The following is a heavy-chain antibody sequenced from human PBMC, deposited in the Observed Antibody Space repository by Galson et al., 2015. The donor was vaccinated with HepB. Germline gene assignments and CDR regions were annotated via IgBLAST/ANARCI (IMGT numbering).Heavy chain of an antibody. CDR3: ATVVVPAAIDSQYYGMGV. D-gene: IGHD2-2*01. CDR2: ITWDGHTT. J-gene: IGHJ6*02. V-gene: IGHV3-43*01. Sequence: SLRLSCAASGFTFDDYTMHWVRQRPGKGLEWVSLITWDGHTTFYADSVKGRFTVSRDNSKNSLYLQMNSLKTEDTALYYCATVVVPAAIDSQYYGMGVWGRGTPVTVSS. CDR1: GFTFDDYT.